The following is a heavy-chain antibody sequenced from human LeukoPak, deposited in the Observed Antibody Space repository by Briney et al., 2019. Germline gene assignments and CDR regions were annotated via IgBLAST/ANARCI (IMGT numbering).Heavy chain of an antibody. D-gene: IGHD4-23*01. Sequence: PSQTLSLTCTVSGGSISRGVYYWSWIRQPPRKGLEWIGFIYYSGSTYYNPSLKSRVTISVDTSKNQFSLKLRSVTAADTAVYYCASAVIYGGNTFDYWGQGTLVTVSS. CDR2: IYYSGST. J-gene: IGHJ4*02. CDR3: ASAVIYGGNTFDY. V-gene: IGHV4-30-4*08. CDR1: GGSISRGVYY.